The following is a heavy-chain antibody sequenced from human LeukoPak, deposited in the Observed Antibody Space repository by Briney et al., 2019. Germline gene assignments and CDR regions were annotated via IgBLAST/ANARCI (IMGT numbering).Heavy chain of an antibody. V-gene: IGHV3-48*04. CDR1: GFTVSSNE. D-gene: IGHD3-22*01. Sequence: GGSLRLSCAASGFTVSSNEMSWVRQAPGKGLEWVSYISSSSSTIYYADSVKGRFTISRDNAKNSLYLQMNSLRAEDTAVYYCASNQREDYYDSSGLDYWGQGTLVTVSS. J-gene: IGHJ4*02. CDR3: ASNQREDYYDSSGLDY. CDR2: ISSSSSTI.